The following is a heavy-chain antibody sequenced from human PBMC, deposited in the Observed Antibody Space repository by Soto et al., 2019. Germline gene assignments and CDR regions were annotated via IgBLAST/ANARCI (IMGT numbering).Heavy chain of an antibody. CDR3: ASSLGSYAQHSEYYQH. Sequence: QVQLVQSGAEVKKPGSSVKVSCKASGGTFSSYTISWVRQAPGQGLEWMGRIIPILGIANYAQKFQGRVTITAYKTTRSASMELSSLGSEDTAVDYWASSLGSYAQHSEYYQHWGQGTLVTVSS. D-gene: IGHD3-16*01. CDR2: IIPILGIA. J-gene: IGHJ1*01. V-gene: IGHV1-69*02. CDR1: GGTFSSYT.